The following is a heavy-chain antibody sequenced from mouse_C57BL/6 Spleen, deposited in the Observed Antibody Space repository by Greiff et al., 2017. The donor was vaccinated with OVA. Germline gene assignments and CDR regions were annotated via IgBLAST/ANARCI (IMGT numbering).Heavy chain of an antibody. CDR1: GYSITSGYY. J-gene: IGHJ3*01. CDR3: AKGDSNSAWFAY. V-gene: IGHV3-6*01. CDR2: ISYDGSN. Sequence: ESGPGLVKPSQSLSLTCSVTGYSITSGYYWNWIRQFPGNKLEWMGYISYDGSNNYNPSLKNRISITRDTSKNQFFLKLNSVTTEDTATYYCAKGDSNSAWFAYWGQGTLVTVSA. D-gene: IGHD2-5*01.